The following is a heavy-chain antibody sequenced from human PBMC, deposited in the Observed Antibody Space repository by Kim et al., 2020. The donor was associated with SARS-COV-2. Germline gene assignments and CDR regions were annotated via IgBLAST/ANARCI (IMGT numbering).Heavy chain of an antibody. CDR2: IYYSGST. Sequence: SETLSLTCTVSGGSISSYYWSWIRQPPGKGLEWIGYIYYSGSTNYNPSLKSRVTISVDTSKNQFSLKLSSVTAADTAVYYCARDMGVVEDAFDIWGQGTMVTVSS. D-gene: IGHD3-22*01. CDR1: GGSISSYY. CDR3: ARDMGVVEDAFDI. V-gene: IGHV4-59*01. J-gene: IGHJ3*02.